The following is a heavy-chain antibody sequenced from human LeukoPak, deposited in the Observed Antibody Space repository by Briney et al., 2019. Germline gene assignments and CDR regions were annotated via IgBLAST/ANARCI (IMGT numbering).Heavy chain of an antibody. CDR3: ARHGRMGTINPSY. CDR1: GGSISNSSYY. V-gene: IGHV4-39*01. J-gene: IGHJ4*02. Sequence: TSETLSLTCTVSGGSISNSSYYWGWIRQPPGKGLEWIGSMYYSGSTYCNPSLKSRATISVDTSKNQFSLKLSSVTAADTAVYYCARHGRMGTINPSYWGQGTLVTVSS. D-gene: IGHD5-24*01. CDR2: MYYSGST.